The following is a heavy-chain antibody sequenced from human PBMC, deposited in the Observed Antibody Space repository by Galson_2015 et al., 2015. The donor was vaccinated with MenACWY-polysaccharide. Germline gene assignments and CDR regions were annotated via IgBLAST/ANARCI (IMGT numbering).Heavy chain of an antibody. CDR1: GFNPSDNH. V-gene: IGHV3-72*01. J-gene: IGHJ3*01. D-gene: IGHD5-24*01. CDR3: ARGLNSFDA. CDR2: STPKHNGFKT. Sequence: SLRLSCAASGFNPSDNHLDWVRQVAGKGLEWVGRSTPKHNGFKTVYAASVTGRFIISREESTNSLHLHMNDLKIEDTAVYYCARGLNSFDAWGQGTLVTVSS.